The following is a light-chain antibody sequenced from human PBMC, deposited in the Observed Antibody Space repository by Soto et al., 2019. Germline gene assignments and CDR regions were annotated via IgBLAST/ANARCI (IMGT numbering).Light chain of an antibody. J-gene: IGLJ1*01. Sequence: QSVLTQPASVPGSPGPLISISCTGTSSVVGGYDYVSWYQLHPGKAPKHMVFEVSNRPSGVSLLFSGSNSCPTASLSFSGLQAKDEADYCCRSNSISTAYLVGTGTKV. CDR2: EVS. V-gene: IGLV2-14*01. CDR1: SSVVGGYDY. CDR3: RSNSISTAYL.